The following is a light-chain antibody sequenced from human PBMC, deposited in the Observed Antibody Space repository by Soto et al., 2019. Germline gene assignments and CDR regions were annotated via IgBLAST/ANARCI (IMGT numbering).Light chain of an antibody. CDR1: SSNIGAGYD. V-gene: IGLV1-40*01. J-gene: IGLJ1*01. CDR2: ANG. Sequence: QSVLTQPPSVSGAPGQRVTISCTGSSSNIGAGYDVHWYQQLPGTAPKLLIYANGNRPSGVPDRFSGSKSGTSASLAITGLQAEDEADYYCQSYDRSLSGYVLGPGTKVTVL. CDR3: QSYDRSLSGYV.